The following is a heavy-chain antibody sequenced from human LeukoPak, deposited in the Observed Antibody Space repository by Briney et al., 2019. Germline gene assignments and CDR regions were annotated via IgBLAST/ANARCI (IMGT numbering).Heavy chain of an antibody. CDR2: TSGSGGST. V-gene: IGHV3-23*01. CDR1: GFTVSSYA. CDR3: AKYQAYYYGSGSLGGHDY. J-gene: IGHJ4*02. Sequence: PGGSLRLSCAASGFTVSSYAMSWVRQAPGKGLEWVSATSGSGGSTYYADSVKGRFTISRDNSKSTLYLQMNSLRAEDTAVYYCAKYQAYYYGSGSLGGHDYWGQGTLVTVSS. D-gene: IGHD3-10*01.